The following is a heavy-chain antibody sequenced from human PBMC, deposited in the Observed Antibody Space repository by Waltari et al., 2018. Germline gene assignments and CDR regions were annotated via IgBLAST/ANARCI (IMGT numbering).Heavy chain of an antibody. J-gene: IGHJ6*02. CDR2: ISYNGRNI. CDR3: ARDYCDRANCHGMDV. CDR1: EFTFSSYA. V-gene: IGHV3-30*04. D-gene: IGHD3-22*01. Sequence: QVQLVESGGGVVQPGGSLSLSCAASEFTFSSYALHWVRQAPGKGLEWVAVISYNGRNIYYVDSVKGRFTISRDNSKKTLYMQMNSLTAEDTAVYYCARDYCDRANCHGMDVWGQGTTVTV.